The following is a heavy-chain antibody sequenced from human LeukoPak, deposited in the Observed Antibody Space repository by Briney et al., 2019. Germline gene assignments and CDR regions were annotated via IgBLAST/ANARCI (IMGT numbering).Heavy chain of an antibody. D-gene: IGHD3-10*01. CDR3: ARGFRITMVWGAKPFDP. J-gene: IGHJ5*02. CDR1: GGSISSGDYY. V-gene: IGHV4-30-4*01. Sequence: PSQTLSLTCTVSGGSISSGDYYWSWIRQPPGKGLEWIGYIYYSGSTYYNPSLKSRVTISVDTSKNQFSLKLSSVTAADTAVYYCARGFRITMVWGAKPFDPWGQGTLVTVSS. CDR2: IYYSGST.